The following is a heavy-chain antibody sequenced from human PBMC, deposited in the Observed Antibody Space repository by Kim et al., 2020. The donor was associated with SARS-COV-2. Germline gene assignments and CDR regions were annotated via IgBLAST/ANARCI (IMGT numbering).Heavy chain of an antibody. J-gene: IGHJ4*02. V-gene: IGHV4-4*02. D-gene: IGHD3-3*01. CDR3: ARSITIFGVVITFDY. Sequence: PSLKSRVTISVDKSKNRFSLKLSSVTAADTAVYYCARSITIFGVVITFDYWGQGTLVTVSS.